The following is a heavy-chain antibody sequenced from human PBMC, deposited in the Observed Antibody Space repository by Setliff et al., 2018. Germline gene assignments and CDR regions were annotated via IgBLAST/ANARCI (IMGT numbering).Heavy chain of an antibody. J-gene: IGHJ6*03. CDR1: GGTFSSYG. Sequence: GASVKVSCKASGGTFSSYGISWVRQAPGQGLEWMGGTIPIFGTTDYAQKFRGRVTIITDESTSTAFMQLSSLRSEDTAIYYCARGDFYYYFYMDVWGKGTTVTVSS. V-gene: IGHV1-69*05. CDR3: ARGDFYYYFYMDV. CDR2: TIPIFGTT.